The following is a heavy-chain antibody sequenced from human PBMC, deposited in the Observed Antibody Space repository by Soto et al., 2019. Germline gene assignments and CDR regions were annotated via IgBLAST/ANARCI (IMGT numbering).Heavy chain of an antibody. V-gene: IGHV1-69*12. Sequence: QVQLVQSGAEVKKPGSSVKVSCKASGGTCSSYAINWVRQAPGQGLEWMGGIIPIFGKANYAQQFQGRVTSTADESTSTAYMELSSLRSEDTAGYYCAIPTFNDCSGGSCYLFYWGQGTLGTGSS. D-gene: IGHD2-15*01. CDR3: AIPTFNDCSGGSCYLFY. J-gene: IGHJ4*02. CDR2: IIPIFGKA. CDR1: GGTCSSYA.